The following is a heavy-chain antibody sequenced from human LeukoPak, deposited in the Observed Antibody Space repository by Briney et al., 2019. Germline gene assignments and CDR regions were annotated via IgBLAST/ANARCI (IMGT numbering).Heavy chain of an antibody. CDR2: INHSGST. CDR1: GGSFSGYY. D-gene: IGHD2-8*01. V-gene: IGHV4-34*01. J-gene: IGHJ4*02. CDR3: ARSKSMVLFDY. Sequence: TSETLSLTCAVYGGSFSGYYWSWIRQPPGKGLEWIGEINHSGSTNYNPSLKSRVTISVDTSKNQFSLKLSSVTAADTAVYYCARSKSMVLFDYWGQGTLVTVSS.